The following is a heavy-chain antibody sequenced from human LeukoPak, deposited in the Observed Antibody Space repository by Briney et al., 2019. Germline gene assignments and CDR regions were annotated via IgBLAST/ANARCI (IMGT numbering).Heavy chain of an antibody. D-gene: IGHD3-22*01. J-gene: IGHJ4*02. CDR3: AKAYYYYHSSGYYPPLVYFAY. Sequence: GGSLRLSCAASGFTFSLYAMSWVRQAPGKGLEWVSAISASGDSTYYADSVKGRFTISRDNSKTTLYLQMNSLRAEDTAVYYCAKAYYYYHSSGYYPPLVYFAYWGQGTLVTVSS. V-gene: IGHV3-23*01. CDR1: GFTFSLYA. CDR2: ISASGDST.